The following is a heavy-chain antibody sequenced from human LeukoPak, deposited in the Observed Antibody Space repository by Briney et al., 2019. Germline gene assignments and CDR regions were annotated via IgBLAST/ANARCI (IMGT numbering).Heavy chain of an antibody. V-gene: IGHV1-8*02. D-gene: IGHD1-26*01. CDR1: GYTFTSYY. Sequence: ASVKVSCKASGYTFTSYYMHWVRQATGQGLEWMGWMNPNSGNTGYAQKFQGRVTMTRNTSISTAYMELSSLRSEDTAVYYCARVSGSYQRNFDYWGQGTLVTVSS. CDR3: ARVSGSYQRNFDY. CDR2: MNPNSGNT. J-gene: IGHJ4*02.